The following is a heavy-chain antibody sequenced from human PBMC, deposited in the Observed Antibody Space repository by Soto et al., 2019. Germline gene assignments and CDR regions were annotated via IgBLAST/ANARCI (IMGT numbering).Heavy chain of an antibody. CDR2: INAGNGNT. J-gene: IGHJ3*02. D-gene: IGHD3-9*01. CDR3: ARDYYDILTGYYQHAFDI. Sequence: GASVKVSCKASGYTFTSYAMHWLRQAPGQRLEWMGWINAGNGNTKYSQKFQGRVTITRDTSASTAYMELSSLRSEDTAVYYCARDYYDILTGYYQHAFDIWGQGTMVTVSS. CDR1: GYTFTSYA. V-gene: IGHV1-3*01.